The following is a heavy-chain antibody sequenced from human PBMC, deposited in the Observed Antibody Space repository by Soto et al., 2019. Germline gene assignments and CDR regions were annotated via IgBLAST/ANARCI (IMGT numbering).Heavy chain of an antibody. CDR3: ARVSGYDYTGYYMDV. D-gene: IGHD5-12*01. CDR2: ISGSGGST. J-gene: IGHJ6*03. Sequence: EVQLLESGGGLVQPGGSLRLSCAASGFTFSSYAMSWVRQAPGKGLEWVSAISGSGGSTYYADSVKGRFTISRDNSKNTLYLQMNSLRAEDTAVYYCARVSGYDYTGYYMDVWGKGTTVTVSS. V-gene: IGHV3-23*01. CDR1: GFTFSSYA.